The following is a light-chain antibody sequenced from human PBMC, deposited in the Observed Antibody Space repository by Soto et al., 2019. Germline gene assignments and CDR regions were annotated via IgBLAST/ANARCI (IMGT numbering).Light chain of an antibody. CDR2: DVS. CDR1: QGVTTT. V-gene: IGKV3-15*01. J-gene: IGKJ5*01. CDR3: QQYSNWPFS. Sequence: EIVMTQSPATLSLSPGERATLSCRAGQGVTTTFAWYQQKSGQSPRLLIYDVSTRATGVPARFSGTGSETDFTLTISGLQSDDSAVYFCQQYSNWPFSFGQGTRLEIK.